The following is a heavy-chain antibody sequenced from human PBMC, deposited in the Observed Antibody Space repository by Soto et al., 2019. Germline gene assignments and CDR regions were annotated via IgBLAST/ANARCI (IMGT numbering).Heavy chain of an antibody. CDR3: ARETGSSWLYEMDV. CDR1: GYTFTSYG. CDR2: ISAYNGDT. V-gene: IGHV1-18*01. D-gene: IGHD6-13*01. J-gene: IGHJ6*04. Sequence: ASVKVSCKASGYTFTSYGFSWVRQAPGQGLEWMGWISAYNGDTNYAQNLQGRVAMTTDTSTSTAYMDLRSLRSDDTAVYFCARETGSSWLYEMDVRGKGTTVTVSS.